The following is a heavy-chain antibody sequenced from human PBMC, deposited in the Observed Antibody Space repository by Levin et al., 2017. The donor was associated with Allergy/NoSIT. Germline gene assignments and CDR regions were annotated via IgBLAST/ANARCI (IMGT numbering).Heavy chain of an antibody. V-gene: IGHV3-21*01. CDR3: ARDLAAAPVDI. J-gene: IGHJ3*02. Sequence: GGSLRLSCAASGFSFSTYSMNWVRQAPGKGLEWVSSISSSSDYIYYADSVRGRFTISRDNAKNSLYLQMNSLRVEDTAVYYCARDLAAAPVDIWGQGTMVTVSS. CDR1: GFSFSTYS. D-gene: IGHD6-25*01. CDR2: ISSSSDYI.